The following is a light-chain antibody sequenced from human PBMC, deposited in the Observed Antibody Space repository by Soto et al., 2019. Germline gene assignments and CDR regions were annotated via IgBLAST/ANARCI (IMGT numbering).Light chain of an antibody. Sequence: DIQMTQSPSTLSASVGDRVAITCRASQTISEWLAWYQQKPGKAPKLLMYKASTLESGVPSRFSGSGSGTEFTLTISSLQPDDLATYYCQQYISYPYTFGQGTKLEIK. J-gene: IGKJ2*01. CDR2: KAS. CDR1: QTISEW. CDR3: QQYISYPYT. V-gene: IGKV1-5*03.